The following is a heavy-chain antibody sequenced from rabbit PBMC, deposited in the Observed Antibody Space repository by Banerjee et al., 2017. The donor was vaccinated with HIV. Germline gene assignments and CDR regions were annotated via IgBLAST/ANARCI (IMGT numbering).Heavy chain of an antibody. CDR1: GFSFSSTYY. CDR2: ILTASSGST. Sequence: QQLVESGGGLVKPGASLTLTCKASGFSFSSTYYMCWVRQAPGKGLEWIGCILTASSGSTYYASWVTGRFTISKTSSTTVTLQMTSLTAADTATYFCARDLAGVVGWNLNLWGQGTLVTVS. D-gene: IGHD4-1*01. J-gene: IGHJ4*01. CDR3: ARDLAGVVGWNLNL. V-gene: IGHV1S40*01.